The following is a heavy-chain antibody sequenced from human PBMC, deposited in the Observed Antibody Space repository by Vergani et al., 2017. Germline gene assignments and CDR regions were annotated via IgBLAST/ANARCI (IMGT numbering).Heavy chain of an antibody. D-gene: IGHD3-16*01. J-gene: IGHJ6*02. CDR2: IWYDGSNK. CDR3: TTAWGDGMDV. CDR1: GFTFSSYG. Sequence: QVQLVESGGGVVQPGRSLRLSCAASGFTFSSYGMHWVRQAPGKGLEWVAVIWYDGSNKYYADSVKGRFTISRDNAKNSLYLQMNSLKTEDTAVYYCTTAWGDGMDVWGQGTTVTVSS. V-gene: IGHV3-33*03.